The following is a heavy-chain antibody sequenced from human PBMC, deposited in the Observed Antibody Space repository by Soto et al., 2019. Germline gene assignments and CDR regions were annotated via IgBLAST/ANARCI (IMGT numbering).Heavy chain of an antibody. D-gene: IGHD3-22*01. J-gene: IGHJ4*02. Sequence: QVQLQESGPGLVKPSETLSLTCTVSGGSISSHYWSWIRQPPGKGLEWIGYIYYSGFTDYNPSLKSRVTISEDTSKNQFSLRLTSVTAADTAVYYCARDLNSSGYLDYWGQGILVTVSS. CDR2: IYYSGFT. V-gene: IGHV4-59*11. CDR3: ARDLNSSGYLDY. CDR1: GGSISSHY.